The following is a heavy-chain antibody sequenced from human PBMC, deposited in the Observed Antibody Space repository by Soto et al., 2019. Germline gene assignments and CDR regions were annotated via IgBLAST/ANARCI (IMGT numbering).Heavy chain of an antibody. CDR1: GGSISSYY. CDR2: IYTTGST. CDR3: ATSQKGYNWNYFDH. J-gene: IGHJ4*02. Sequence: SETLSLTCTVSGGSISSYYWSWIRQPAGKGLEWIRRIYTTGSTIYNPSLKSRITMSVDTSKSQFSLKLSAVTAADTAVYYCATSQKGYNWNYFDHWGQGALVTVSS. D-gene: IGHD1-20*01. V-gene: IGHV4-4*07.